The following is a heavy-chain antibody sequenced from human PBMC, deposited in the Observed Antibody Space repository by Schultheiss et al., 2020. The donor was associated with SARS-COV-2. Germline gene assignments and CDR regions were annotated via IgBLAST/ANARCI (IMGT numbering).Heavy chain of an antibody. V-gene: IGHV3-23*01. CDR1: GFTFSSYW. CDR3: ARTGSGWYGGFDY. CDR2: ISGSGGST. D-gene: IGHD6-19*01. J-gene: IGHJ4*02. Sequence: SCAASGFTFSSYWMHWVRQAPGKGLEWVSAISGSGGSTYYADSVKGRFTISRDNSKNTLYVQMNSLRIEDTAVYYCARTGSGWYGGFDYWGQGTLVTVSS.